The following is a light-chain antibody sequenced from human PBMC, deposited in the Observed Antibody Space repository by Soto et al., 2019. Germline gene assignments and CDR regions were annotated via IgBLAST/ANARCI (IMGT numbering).Light chain of an antibody. J-gene: IGKJ1*01. V-gene: IGKV1-16*02. CDR1: QDIASR. Sequence: DIQMTQSPSSLSASVGDTVTITCRASQDIASRLAWFQQKPGEAPKSLIYAASNLQSGVPSKFSASGSGTHFTLTISNLQPEDVATYYCQQYDIYPWTFGQGTKVDIK. CDR2: AAS. CDR3: QQYDIYPWT.